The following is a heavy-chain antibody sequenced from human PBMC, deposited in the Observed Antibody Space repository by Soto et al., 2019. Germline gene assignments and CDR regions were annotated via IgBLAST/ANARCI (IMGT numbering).Heavy chain of an antibody. Sequence: SQTLSLTCVISGDSVSNNSASWNWIRQSPSRGLEWLGRTYYRSKWYNEYAVSGKSRISNNPDTSKNQFSLQLTSVTPEDTAVYYCAKMFAGGWCFDSWGQGTLVTVSS. CDR2: TYYRSKWYN. J-gene: IGHJ4*02. D-gene: IGHD6-19*01. V-gene: IGHV6-1*01. CDR3: AKMFAGGWCFDS. CDR1: GDSVSNNSAS.